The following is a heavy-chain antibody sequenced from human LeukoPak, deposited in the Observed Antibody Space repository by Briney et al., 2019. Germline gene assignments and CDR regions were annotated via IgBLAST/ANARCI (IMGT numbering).Heavy chain of an antibody. D-gene: IGHD3-22*01. Sequence: ASVKVSCEASGYTFTSYGISWVRQAPGQGLEWMGGISDYIGNTNYAQKLQGRVTMTTDTSTSTAYMELRSLRSDDTAVYYCARGHRTSLAYYDSSGYSPPDYWGQGTLVTVSS. CDR1: GYTFTSYG. CDR3: ARGHRTSLAYYDSSGYSPPDY. CDR2: ISDYIGNT. J-gene: IGHJ4*02. V-gene: IGHV1-18*01.